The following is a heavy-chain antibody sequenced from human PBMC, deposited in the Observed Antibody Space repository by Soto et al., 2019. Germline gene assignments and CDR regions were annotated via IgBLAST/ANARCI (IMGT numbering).Heavy chain of an antibody. CDR1: SGSIDNVYW. CDR3: TTQLEWLSYGMDV. V-gene: IGHV4-4*02. Sequence: PSETLSLTCAVSSGSIDNVYWWSWVRQSPGKGLEWIGETSHDGVTNYNPSLEGRVTISIDKSKNQFYLDLNSVTAADTAVYYCTTQLEWLSYGMDVWGHGTTVTVSS. J-gene: IGHJ6*02. CDR2: TSHDGVT. D-gene: IGHD3-3*01.